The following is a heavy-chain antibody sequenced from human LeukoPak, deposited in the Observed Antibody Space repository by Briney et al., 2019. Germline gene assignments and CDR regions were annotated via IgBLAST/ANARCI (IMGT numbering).Heavy chain of an antibody. D-gene: IGHD1-26*01. Sequence: SETLSLTCAVYGGSFSGYYWSWIRQHPGKGLEWIGYIYYSGSTYYNPSLKSRVTISVDTSKNRFSLKLSSVTAADTAVYYCARAGIVGANFDYWGQGTLVTVSS. J-gene: IGHJ4*02. CDR3: ARAGIVGANFDY. V-gene: IGHV4-31*11. CDR1: GGSFSGYY. CDR2: IYYSGST.